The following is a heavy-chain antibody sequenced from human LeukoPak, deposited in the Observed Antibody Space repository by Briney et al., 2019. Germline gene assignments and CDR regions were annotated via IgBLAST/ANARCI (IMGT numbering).Heavy chain of an antibody. Sequence: GGSLRLSCTTSGFTFGDYAMSWFRLTPGKGLEWVSYIRSRPFGGTTEYAASVKDRFTISRDDSKSVAYLPMNSLKTEDTAVYFCSRAGLSEGYSYGSHFDYWGQGTLVTVSS. CDR2: IRSRPFGGTT. V-gene: IGHV3-49*03. D-gene: IGHD5-18*01. CDR1: GFTFGDYA. CDR3: SRAGLSEGYSYGSHFDY. J-gene: IGHJ4*02.